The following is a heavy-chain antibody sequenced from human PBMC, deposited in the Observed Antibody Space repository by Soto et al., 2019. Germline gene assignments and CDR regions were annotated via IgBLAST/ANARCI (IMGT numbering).Heavy chain of an antibody. Sequence: EMQLLVSGGGLVQPGGSLRLSCAASGFPFSSYAMSWVRQAPGKGLEWVSGISGSGGLTYYADSVKGRFTISRDNSKNTLYLQMNSLIADDTAVYYFAKSLSASPNYVFDYWGQGTLVSVSS. V-gene: IGHV3-23*01. J-gene: IGHJ4*02. CDR3: AKSLSASPNYVFDY. CDR2: ISGSGGLT. D-gene: IGHD3-16*01. CDR1: GFPFSSYA.